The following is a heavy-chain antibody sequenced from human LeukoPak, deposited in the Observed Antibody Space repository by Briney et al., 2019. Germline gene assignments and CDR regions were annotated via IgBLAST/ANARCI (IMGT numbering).Heavy chain of an antibody. CDR2: IYYSGST. J-gene: IGHJ5*02. V-gene: IGHV4-59*08. CDR1: GGSISSYY. Sequence: SETLSLTCTVSGGSISSYYWSWIRQPPGKGLEWIGYIYYSGSTYYNPSLKSRVTISVDTSKNQSSLKLSSVTAADTAVYYCARGIYWFDPWGQGTLVTVSS. CDR3: ARGIYWFDP.